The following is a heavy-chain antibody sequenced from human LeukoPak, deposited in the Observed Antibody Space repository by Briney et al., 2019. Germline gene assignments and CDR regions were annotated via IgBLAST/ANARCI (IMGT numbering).Heavy chain of an antibody. CDR3: ARPGGARRHFDY. V-gene: IGHV4-34*01. J-gene: IGHJ4*02. Sequence: KPSETLSLTCAVYGGSFSGYYWSWIRQPPGKGLEWIGEINHSGSTNYNPSLKSRVTISVDTSKNQFSLKLSSVTAADTAVYYCARPGGARRHFDYWGQGTLVTVSS. D-gene: IGHD1-26*01. CDR1: GGSFSGYY. CDR2: INHSGST.